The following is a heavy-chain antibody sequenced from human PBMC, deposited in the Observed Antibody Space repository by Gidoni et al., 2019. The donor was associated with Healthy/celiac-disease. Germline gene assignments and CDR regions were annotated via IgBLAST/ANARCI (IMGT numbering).Heavy chain of an antibody. CDR1: GFTFGDYA. J-gene: IGHJ4*02. CDR3: TRGPRYYDSSGYYEVQFYYFDY. Sequence: EVQLVESGGGLVQPGRSLRLSCTASGFTFGDYAMSGFRQAPGKGLEWVGFIRSKAYGGTTEYAASVKGRFTISRDDSKSIAYLQMNSLKTEDTAVYYCTRGPRYYDSSGYYEVQFYYFDYWGQGTLVTVSS. V-gene: IGHV3-49*03. D-gene: IGHD3-22*01. CDR2: IRSKAYGGTT.